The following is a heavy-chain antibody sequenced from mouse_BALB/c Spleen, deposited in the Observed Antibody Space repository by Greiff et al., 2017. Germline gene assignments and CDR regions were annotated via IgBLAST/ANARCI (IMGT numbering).Heavy chain of an antibody. CDR2: ISDGGSYT. V-gene: IGHV5-4*02. CDR3: ARMDYDYAMDY. D-gene: IGHD2-4*01. J-gene: IGHJ4*01. CDR1: GFTFSDYY. Sequence: EVKLVESGGGLVKPGGSLKLSCAASGFTFSDYYMYWVRQTPEKRLEWVATISDGGSYTYYPDSVKGRFTISRDNAKNNLYLQMSSLKSEDTAMYYCARMDYDYAMDYWGQGTSVTVSS.